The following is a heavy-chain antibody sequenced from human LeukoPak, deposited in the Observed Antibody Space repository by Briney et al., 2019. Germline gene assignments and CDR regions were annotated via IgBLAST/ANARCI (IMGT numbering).Heavy chain of an antibody. J-gene: IGHJ4*02. CDR3: AKNSGSTAL. Sequence: PGGSLRLSSAAPGFTLSKSGMPRGRPGPGQGLEWVSVISYDGSNKYYADSVKGRFTISRDNSKNTLYLQMNSLRAEDTAMYYCAKNSGSTALWGQGTLVTVSS. V-gene: IGHV3-30*18. CDR1: GFTLSKSG. D-gene: IGHD1-26*01. CDR2: ISYDGSNK.